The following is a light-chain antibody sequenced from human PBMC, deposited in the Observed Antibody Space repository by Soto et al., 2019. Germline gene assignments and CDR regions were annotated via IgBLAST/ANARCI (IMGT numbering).Light chain of an antibody. CDR1: QSVSNNY. CDR2: GAS. V-gene: IGKV3-20*01. J-gene: IGKJ5*01. Sequence: LTQPPGTLSVPNGDRAPLSCRASQSVSNNYLAWYQQKPGQAPRLLIYGASSRATGIPDRFSGSGSGTDFTLTISRLEPEDFAVYYCQQYGSSPLTFAQGTLMEV. CDR3: QQYGSSPLT.